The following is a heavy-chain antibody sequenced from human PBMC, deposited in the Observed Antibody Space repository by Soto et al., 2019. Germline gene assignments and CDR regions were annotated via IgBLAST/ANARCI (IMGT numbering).Heavy chain of an antibody. J-gene: IGHJ6*02. V-gene: IGHV4-59*08. Sequence: QVQLQESGPGLVKPSETMSLSCTVSGGSISSYYWSWFRQSPGKRMEWIGYVHHSWGSSYNPSLQSRVAISLDTSKSQSSLKVPSVTATAPAVYYCARQGFGPLHGLVAVWGQGTTVTVSS. D-gene: IGHD3-10*01. CDR3: ARQGFGPLHGLVAV. CDR2: VHHSWGS. CDR1: GGSISSYY.